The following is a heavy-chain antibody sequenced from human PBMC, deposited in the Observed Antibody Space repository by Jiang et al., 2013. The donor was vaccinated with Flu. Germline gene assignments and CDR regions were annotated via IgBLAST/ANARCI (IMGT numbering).Heavy chain of an antibody. V-gene: IGHV1-2*02. J-gene: IGHJ6*02. D-gene: IGHD3-16*01. CDR2: INPNSGGT. Sequence: EVKKPGASVKVSCKASGYTFTGYYMHWVRQAPGQGLEWMGWINPNSGGTNYAQKFQGRVTMTRDTSISTAYMELSRLRSDDTAVYYCARDRGGTRDYYYYGMDVWGQGTTVTVSS. CDR3: ARDRGGTRDYYYYGMDV. CDR1: GYTFTGYY.